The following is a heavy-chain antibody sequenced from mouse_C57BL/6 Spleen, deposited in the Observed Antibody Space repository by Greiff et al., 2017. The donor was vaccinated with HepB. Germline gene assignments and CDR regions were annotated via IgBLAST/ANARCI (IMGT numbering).Heavy chain of an antibody. V-gene: IGHV5-6*01. Sequence: EVQGVESGGDLVKPGGSLKLSCAASGFTFSSYGMSWVRQTPDKRLEWVATISSGGSYTYYPDSVKGRFTISRDNAKNTLYLQMSSLKSEDTAMYYCARHKITTVGPWYFDVWGTGTTVTVSS. D-gene: IGHD1-1*01. CDR3: ARHKITTVGPWYFDV. CDR2: ISSGGSYT. CDR1: GFTFSSYG. J-gene: IGHJ1*03.